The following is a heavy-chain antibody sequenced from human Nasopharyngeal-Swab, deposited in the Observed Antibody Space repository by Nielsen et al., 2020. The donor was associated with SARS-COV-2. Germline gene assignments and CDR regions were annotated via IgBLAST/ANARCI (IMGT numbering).Heavy chain of an antibody. Sequence: SETLSLTCAVYGGSFSGYYWSWIRQPPGKGLEWIGEINHSGSTNYNPSLKSRVIISVDTSKNQFSLKLSSVTAADTAVYYCARMTYDSSGYTPPSLDYWGQGTLVTVSS. D-gene: IGHD3-22*01. CDR2: INHSGST. CDR3: ARMTYDSSGYTPPSLDY. J-gene: IGHJ4*02. V-gene: IGHV4-34*01. CDR1: GGSFSGYY.